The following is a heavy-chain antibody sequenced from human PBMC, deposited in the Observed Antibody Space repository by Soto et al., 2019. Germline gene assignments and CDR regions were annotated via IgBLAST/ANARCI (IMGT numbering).Heavy chain of an antibody. D-gene: IGHD6-6*01. CDR2: INSDGSST. CDR3: ARAVIAARPAWFDP. Sequence: WILKTKGKGLVWVSRINSDGSSTSYADSVKGRFTISRDNAKNTLYLQMNSLRAEDTAVYYCARAVIAARPAWFDPWGQGTLVTVSS. J-gene: IGHJ5*02. V-gene: IGHV3-74*01.